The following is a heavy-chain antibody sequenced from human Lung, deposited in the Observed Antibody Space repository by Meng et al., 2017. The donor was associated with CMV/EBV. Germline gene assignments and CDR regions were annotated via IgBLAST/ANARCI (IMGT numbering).Heavy chain of an antibody. V-gene: IGHV3-48*04. J-gene: IGHJ4*02. D-gene: IGHD2-2*02. CDR2: ISFSRTTI. CDR1: GFTFSTYS. Sequence: GESLKISCAASGFTFSTYSMNWVRQAPGKGLEWVSYISFSRTTIEYSDSVKGRFTISRDNAKNALYLQMNSLRVEDTAVYYCARDRVRYTTSSDPFDCWRQGTVVSVSS. CDR3: ARDRVRYTTSSDPFDC.